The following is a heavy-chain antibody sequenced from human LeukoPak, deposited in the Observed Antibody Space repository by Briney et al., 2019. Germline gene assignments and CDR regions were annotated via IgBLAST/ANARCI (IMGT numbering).Heavy chain of an antibody. CDR3: ARVVNSGYDSRGWFDP. Sequence: SETLSLTCTVSGGSISSCYWGWIRQPPGKGLEWIGSIYYSGSTYYNPSLKSRVTISVDTSKNQFSLKLSSVTAADTAVYYCARVVNSGYDSRGWFDPWGQGTLVTVSS. CDR2: IYYSGST. CDR1: GGSISSCY. D-gene: IGHD5-12*01. J-gene: IGHJ5*02. V-gene: IGHV4-39*01.